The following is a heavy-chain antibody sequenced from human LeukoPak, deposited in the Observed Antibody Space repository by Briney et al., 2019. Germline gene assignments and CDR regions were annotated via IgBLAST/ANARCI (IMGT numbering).Heavy chain of an antibody. CDR3: ASQSSSGWYPFLYYYYMDV. Sequence: KTSETLSLTCAVYGGSFSGYYWSWIRQPPGKGLEWIGEINHSGSTNYNPSLKSRVTISVDTSKNQFSLKLSSVTAADTAVYYCASQSSSGWYPFLYYYYMDVWGKGTTVTISS. J-gene: IGHJ6*03. D-gene: IGHD6-19*01. V-gene: IGHV4-34*01. CDR2: INHSGST. CDR1: GGSFSGYY.